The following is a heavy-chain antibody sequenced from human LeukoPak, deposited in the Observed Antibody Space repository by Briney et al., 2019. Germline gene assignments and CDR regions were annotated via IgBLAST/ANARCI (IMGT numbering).Heavy chain of an antibody. J-gene: IGHJ4*02. CDR1: GFTFDDYA. Sequence: GGSLRLSCAASGFTFDDYAMHWVRQAPGKGLEWVSGISWNSGSIGYADSVKGRFTISRDNAKNSLYLQMNSLRAEDTAVYYCARDLRDSSGWYDYWGQGTLVTVSS. D-gene: IGHD6-19*01. V-gene: IGHV3-9*01. CDR2: ISWNSGSI. CDR3: ARDLRDSSGWYDY.